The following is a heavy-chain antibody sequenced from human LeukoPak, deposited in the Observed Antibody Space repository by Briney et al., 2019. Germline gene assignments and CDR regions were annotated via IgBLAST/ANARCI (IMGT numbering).Heavy chain of an antibody. CDR2: INAGNGNT. Sequence: ASVKVSCKASGYTFTSYVMHWVRQAPGQRLEWMGWINAGNGNTKYSQKFQGRVTITRDTSASTAYMELSSLRSEDTAVYYCARDRGDYGFDPWGQGTLVTVSS. J-gene: IGHJ5*02. V-gene: IGHV1-3*01. D-gene: IGHD4-17*01. CDR3: ARDRGDYGFDP. CDR1: GYTFTSYV.